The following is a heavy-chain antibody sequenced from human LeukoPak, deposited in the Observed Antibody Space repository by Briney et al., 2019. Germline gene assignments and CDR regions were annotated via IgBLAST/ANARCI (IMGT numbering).Heavy chain of an antibody. CDR2: IIGGGYGT. CDR1: GFTFYIYA. D-gene: IGHD6-25*01. Sequence: GGSLRLSCAASGFTFYIYAMNWLGHAPGKGWESVSAIIGGGYGTYYADSVRGWLTIYRDNSKNTLYLQINSLRAEYTAVYYCAKNGFAASVSKFPGDHWGQGTLVTVSS. CDR3: AKNGFAASVSKFPGDH. V-gene: IGHV3-23*01. J-gene: IGHJ4*02.